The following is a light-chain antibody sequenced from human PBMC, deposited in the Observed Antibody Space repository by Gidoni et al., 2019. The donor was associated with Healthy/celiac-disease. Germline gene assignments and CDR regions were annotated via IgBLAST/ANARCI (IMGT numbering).Light chain of an antibody. V-gene: IGLV3-1*01. CDR3: QAWDSSTEV. CDR2: QDS. J-gene: IGLJ1*01. CDR1: KLGDKY. Sequence: SYELTQPPSVSVSPGQAASITCSGDKLGDKYACWYQQKPGQSPVLVIYQDSKRHSGIPERFSGSNSGNTATLTLSGTQAMDEADYYCQAWDSSTEVFGTGTKVTVL.